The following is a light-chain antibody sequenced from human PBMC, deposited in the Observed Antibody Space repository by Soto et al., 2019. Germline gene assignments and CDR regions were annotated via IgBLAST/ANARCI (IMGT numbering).Light chain of an antibody. CDR3: QQRSSAIT. Sequence: ETVMTQSPATLSVSPGERATLSCRASQSVNSNLAWYQKKPGQAPRLLIYAASTRATGIPARFSGSGSGTDFTLTISSLEPEDFAVYYCQQRSSAITFGQGTRLEIK. CDR1: QSVNSN. V-gene: IGKV3-15*01. CDR2: AAS. J-gene: IGKJ5*01.